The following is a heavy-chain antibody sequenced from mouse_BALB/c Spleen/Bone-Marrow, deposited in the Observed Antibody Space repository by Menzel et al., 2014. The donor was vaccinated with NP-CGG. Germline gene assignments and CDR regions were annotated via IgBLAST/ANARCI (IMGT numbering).Heavy chain of an antibody. V-gene: IGHV1-54*03. CDR2: INPGSGGT. Sequence: QVQLQQSGAELVRPGTSVKVSCKASGYAFXNYLIEWVKQRPGQGLEWIGVINPGSGGTNYNEKFKGKATLTADKSSSTAYMQLSSLTSDDSAVYFCAREVRRNYAMDYWGQGTSVTVSS. D-gene: IGHD2-14*01. CDR3: AREVRRNYAMDY. J-gene: IGHJ4*01. CDR1: GYAFXNYL.